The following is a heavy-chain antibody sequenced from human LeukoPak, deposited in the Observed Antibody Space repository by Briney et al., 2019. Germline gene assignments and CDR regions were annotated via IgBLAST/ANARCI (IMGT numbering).Heavy chain of an antibody. J-gene: IGHJ4*02. CDR2: ISYDGSNK. CDR1: GFAFSSYG. CDR3: ARDYYDSSGYYQVSY. V-gene: IGHV3-30*03. Sequence: GGSLRLSCAASGFAFSSYGTHWVRQAPGKGLEWVAVISYDGSNKDFADSLKGRFTISRDNSKNTLYLQMNSLRAEDTAVYYCARDYYDSSGYYQVSYWGQGTLVTVSS. D-gene: IGHD3-22*01.